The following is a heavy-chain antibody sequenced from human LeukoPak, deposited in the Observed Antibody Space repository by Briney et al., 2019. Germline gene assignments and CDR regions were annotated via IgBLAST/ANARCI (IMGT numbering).Heavy chain of an antibody. Sequence: GGSLRLSCAASGFTFSSYSMNWVRQAPGEGLEWVSSISSSSSYIYYADSVKGRFTISRDNAKNSLYLQMNSLRAEDTAVYYCARDVHPSYYDSSGYFQHWGQGTLVTVSS. D-gene: IGHD3-22*01. CDR2: ISSSSSYI. V-gene: IGHV3-21*01. CDR3: ARDVHPSYYDSSGYFQH. J-gene: IGHJ1*01. CDR1: GFTFSSYS.